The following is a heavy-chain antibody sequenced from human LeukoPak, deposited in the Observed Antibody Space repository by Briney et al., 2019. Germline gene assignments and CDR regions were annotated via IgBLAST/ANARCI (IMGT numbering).Heavy chain of an antibody. CDR3: ARQDCSSTSCYTYFDY. Sequence: GESLKISCKGSGYSFTSYWIGWVRQMPGKGLEWMVIIYPGDSDTRYSPSFQGQVTISADKSISTAYLQWSSPKASDTAMYYCARQDCSSTSCYTYFDYWGQGTLVTVSS. CDR2: IYPGDSDT. D-gene: IGHD2-2*02. J-gene: IGHJ4*02. CDR1: GYSFTSYW. V-gene: IGHV5-51*01.